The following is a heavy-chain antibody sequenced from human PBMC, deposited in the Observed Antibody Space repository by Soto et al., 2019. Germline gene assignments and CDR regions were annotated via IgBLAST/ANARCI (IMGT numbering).Heavy chain of an antibody. CDR1: GYTFTAYA. J-gene: IGHJ4*02. Sequence: QVQLVQSGAEVKKPGASVKVSCKASGYTFTAYAFNWVRQAPGQGLEWMGWISAYSGNTKYAQKFQGRVTMTIDTSTSTAYPELRSLRSDDTAVYYCARDQTVLDYWGQGTLVTVSS. CDR3: ARDQTVLDY. CDR2: ISAYSGNT. D-gene: IGHD1-1*01. V-gene: IGHV1-18*01.